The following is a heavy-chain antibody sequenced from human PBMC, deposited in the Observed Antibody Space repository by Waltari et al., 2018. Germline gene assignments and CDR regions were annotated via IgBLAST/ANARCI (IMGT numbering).Heavy chain of an antibody. CDR1: GGSFSGYY. CDR2: NNHGGST. D-gene: IGHD6-6*01. Sequence: QVQLQQWGAGLLKPSETLSLTCAVYGGSFSGYYWSWIRQPPGKGLEWIGENNHGGSTNHHPALTRRVTISRDTAKNQFSLKLSSVTAADTAVYYCARLPRMRVYSSSRSPIDYWGQGTLVTVSS. CDR3: ARLPRMRVYSSSRSPIDY. V-gene: IGHV4-34*01. J-gene: IGHJ4*02.